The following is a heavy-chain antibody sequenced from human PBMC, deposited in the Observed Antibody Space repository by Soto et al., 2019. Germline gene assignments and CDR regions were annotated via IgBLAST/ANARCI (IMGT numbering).Heavy chain of an antibody. CDR3: ARWNGYGDL. V-gene: IGHV3-23*01. CDR1: GFSFSDYS. Sequence: EVQVFESGGGLVQPGGSLRLSCAASGFSFSDYSMALVRQTPEKGLEWVSGMSIGGEKTFYIDSVKGRFIVSRDSSRDTVYFQMNRLRVENTGVYYCARWNGYGDLWGQGTLVTVSS. J-gene: IGHJ4*02. D-gene: IGHD1-1*01. CDR2: MSIGGEKT.